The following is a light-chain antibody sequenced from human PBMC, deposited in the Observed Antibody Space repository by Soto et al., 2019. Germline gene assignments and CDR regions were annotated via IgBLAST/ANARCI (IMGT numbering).Light chain of an antibody. J-gene: IGLJ2*01. V-gene: IGLV6-57*04. CDR2: EDN. CDR3: QSYDSSNPLV. CDR1: SGSIASNY. Sequence: NFMLTQPHSVSESPGKMVTISCTRSSGSIASNYVQWYQQRPGSAPTTVIYEDNQRPSGVPDRFSGSIDSSSNSASLTISGLKTEDEADYYCQSYDSSNPLVFGGGTKLTVL.